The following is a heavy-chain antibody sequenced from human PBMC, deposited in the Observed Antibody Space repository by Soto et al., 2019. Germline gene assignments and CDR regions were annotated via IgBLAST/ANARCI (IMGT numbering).Heavy chain of an antibody. D-gene: IGHD6-13*01. CDR3: AAAAALFDGILDY. CDR2: IYYSGST. V-gene: IGHV4-31*03. CDR1: GGSISSGGYY. Sequence: PSETLSLTCTVSGGSISSGGYYWSWIRQHPGKGLEWIGYIYYSGSTYYNPSLKSRVTISVDTSKNQFSLKLSSVTAADTAVYYCAAAAALFDGILDYWGQGTLVTVSS. J-gene: IGHJ4*02.